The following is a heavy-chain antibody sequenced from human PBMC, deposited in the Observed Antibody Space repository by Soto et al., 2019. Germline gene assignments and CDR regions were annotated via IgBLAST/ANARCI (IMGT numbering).Heavy chain of an antibody. Sequence: PGKVCCKASGATFDSYAIGWVRQAIGQGLEWMGGIIPIFGTANYADSVKGRFTIPRDSSKNTLFLQMNSLRAEDTAVYYCARDPLPVTGSFVHYSGQGTLVTVSS. CDR2: IIPIFGTA. V-gene: IGHV1-69*05. D-gene: IGHD3-9*01. CDR3: ARDPLPVTGSFVHY. CDR1: GATFDSYA. J-gene: IGHJ4*02.